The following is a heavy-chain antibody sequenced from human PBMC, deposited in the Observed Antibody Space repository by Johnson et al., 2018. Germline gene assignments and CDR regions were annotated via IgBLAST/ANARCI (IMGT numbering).Heavy chain of an antibody. Sequence: VQLVETGGGVVQPGRSLRLSCAASGFTFSSYGMHWVRQAPGKGLEWVAVIWFDGYTKYYAESVKGRFPISRDNSKNTLYLQINSLRAEDTAVYYCARDLVDCINGVCYSGMDVWGQGTTVTVSS. CDR3: ARDLVDCINGVCYSGMDV. CDR2: IWFDGYTK. D-gene: IGHD2-8*01. CDR1: GFTFSSYG. J-gene: IGHJ6*02. V-gene: IGHV3-33*01.